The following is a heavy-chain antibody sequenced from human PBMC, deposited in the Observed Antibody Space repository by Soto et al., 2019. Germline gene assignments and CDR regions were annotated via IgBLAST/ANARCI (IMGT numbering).Heavy chain of an antibody. CDR3: ARGPRMVIPYYYHHYHLAV. V-gene: IGHV4-59*01. D-gene: IGHD3-22*01. J-gene: IGHJ6*03. CDR2: IYYSGST. CDR1: GGSISSYY. Sequence: PSETLSLTCTVSGGSISSYYWSWIRQPPGKGLEWIGYIYYSGSTNYNPSLKSRVTISVDTSKNQFSLKLSSVTAADTAVYYCARGPRMVIPYYYHHYHLAVLGKGTTVTVSS.